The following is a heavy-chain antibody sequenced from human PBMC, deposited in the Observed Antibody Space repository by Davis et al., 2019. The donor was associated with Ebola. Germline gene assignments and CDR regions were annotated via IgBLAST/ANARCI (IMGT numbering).Heavy chain of an antibody. CDR2: IIPIFGTA. CDR3: ARGGLRFLEWENWFDP. Sequence: KISCAASGFTFTSYAMHWVRQAPGQRLEWMGGIIPIFGTANYAQKFQGRVTITADKSTSTAYMELSSLRSEDTAVYYCARGGLRFLEWENWFDPWGQGTLVTVSS. V-gene: IGHV1-69*06. D-gene: IGHD3-3*01. J-gene: IGHJ5*02. CDR1: GFTFTSYA.